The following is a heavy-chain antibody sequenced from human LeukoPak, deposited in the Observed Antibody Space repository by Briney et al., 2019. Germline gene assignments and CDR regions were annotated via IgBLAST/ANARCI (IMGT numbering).Heavy chain of an antibody. V-gene: IGHV4-31*03. CDR3: ARVNIAAAGISSWFAP. D-gene: IGHD6-13*01. J-gene: IGHJ5*02. CDR1: GGSISSGGYY. Sequence: SETLSLTCTVSGGSISSGGYYWTWIRQRPGKGLEWIGYIYYSGSTYYNQSLRSRVTISIDTSTNQFSLKLSSVTAADTAVYYCARVNIAAAGISSWFAPWGQGALVTVSS. CDR2: IYYSGST.